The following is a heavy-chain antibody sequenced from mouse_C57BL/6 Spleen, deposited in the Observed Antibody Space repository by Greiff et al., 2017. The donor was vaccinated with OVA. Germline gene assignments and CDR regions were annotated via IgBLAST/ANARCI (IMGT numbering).Heavy chain of an antibody. D-gene: IGHD2-2*01. J-gene: IGHJ2*01. CDR3: ARHTNYGYAYYFDY. CDR2: ISSGGSYT. Sequence: EVKLMESGGDLVKPGGSLKLSCAASGFTFSSYGMSWVRQTPDKRLEWVATISSGGSYTYYTDSVKGRFTISRDNAKNTLYLQMSSLKSEDTAMDYCARHTNYGYAYYFDYWGQGTTLTVSS. CDR1: GFTFSSYG. V-gene: IGHV5-6*01.